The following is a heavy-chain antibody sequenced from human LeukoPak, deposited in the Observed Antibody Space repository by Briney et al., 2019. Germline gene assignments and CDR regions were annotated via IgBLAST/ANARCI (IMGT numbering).Heavy chain of an antibody. CDR2: ISGDGGST. CDR1: GFTLDEYA. D-gene: IGHD5-18*01. Sequence: GGSLRLSCAASGFTLDEYAMHWVRQAPGKGLEWVSLISGDGGSTYYADSVKGRFTISRDNSKNSLYLQMNSLRTEDTALYYCAKPPWGYSYSLDYWGQGTLVTVSS. J-gene: IGHJ4*02. CDR3: AKPPWGYSYSLDY. V-gene: IGHV3-43*02.